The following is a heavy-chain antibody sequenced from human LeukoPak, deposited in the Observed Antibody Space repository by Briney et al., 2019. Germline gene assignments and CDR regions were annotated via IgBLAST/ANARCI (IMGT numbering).Heavy chain of an antibody. Sequence: GGSLRLSCAASGFTFSRYWMSWVRQAPGKGMEWVANIKEDGSVKYYVESVKGRFTISRDNAKNSLYLQMNSLRAEDTAVYYCAASITMFDYWGQGTLVTVSS. V-gene: IGHV3-7*02. CDR2: IKEDGSVK. D-gene: IGHD3-10*01. J-gene: IGHJ4*02. CDR3: AASITMFDY. CDR1: GFTFSRYW.